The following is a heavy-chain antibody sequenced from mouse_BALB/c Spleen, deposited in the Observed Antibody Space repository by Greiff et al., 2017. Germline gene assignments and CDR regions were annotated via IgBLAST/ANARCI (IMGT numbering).Heavy chain of an antibody. CDR2: ISYSGST. CDR3: ARGGYGNYVAY. J-gene: IGHJ3*01. D-gene: IGHD2-1*01. Sequence: EVQLQQSGPGLVKPSQSLSLTCTVTGYSITSDYAWNWIRQFPGNKLEWMGYISYSGSTSYNPSLKSRISITRDTSKNQFFLQLNSVTTEDTATYYCARGGYGNYVAYWGQGTLVTVSA. V-gene: IGHV3-2*02. CDR1: GYSITSDYA.